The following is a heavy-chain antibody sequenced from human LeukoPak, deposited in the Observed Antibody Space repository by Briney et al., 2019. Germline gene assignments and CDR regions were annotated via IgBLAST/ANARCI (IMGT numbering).Heavy chain of an antibody. CDR3: ARAPYGVGYTAERDY. CDR2: ISGSDGST. D-gene: IGHD3-16*02. CDR1: GFT. Sequence: GGSLRLSCAASGFTMSWVRQAPGKGLEWVSAISGSDGSTYYADSVKGRFTISRDNPKNTLYLQMNSLRAEDTAVYYCARAPYGVGYTAERDYWGQGTLVTVSS. V-gene: IGHV3-23*01. J-gene: IGHJ4*02.